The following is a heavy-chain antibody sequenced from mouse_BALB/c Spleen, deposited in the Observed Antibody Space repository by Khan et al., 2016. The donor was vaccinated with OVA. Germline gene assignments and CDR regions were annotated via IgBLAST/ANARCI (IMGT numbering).Heavy chain of an antibody. V-gene: IGHV1-26*01. CDR3: ARGRFDV. CDR1: KYTFTDYY. Sequence: EVQLQQSGPELVKPGASVKMSCKASKYTFTDYYMKWLKQSHGKSLEWIGDINPNNGDTFYNQKFKDKATLTVDKSSSTAYMQLNSLTSEDSAVYYCARGRFDVWGAGTTVTVSS. J-gene: IGHJ1*01. CDR2: INPNNGDT.